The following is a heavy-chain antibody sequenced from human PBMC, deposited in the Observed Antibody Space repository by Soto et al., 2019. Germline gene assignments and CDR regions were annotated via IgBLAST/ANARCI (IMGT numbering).Heavy chain of an antibody. Sequence: GSLRLSCAASGFTFSNYAMSWVRQAPGKGLEWVSAISGSGGITHYADSVKGRFTISRDNSKNTLYLQMNSLRAEDTAVYYCATPPGVPNWFDPWGQGTLVTVSS. CDR2: ISGSGGIT. CDR1: GFTFSNYA. CDR3: ATPPGVPNWFDP. D-gene: IGHD3-10*01. V-gene: IGHV3-23*01. J-gene: IGHJ5*02.